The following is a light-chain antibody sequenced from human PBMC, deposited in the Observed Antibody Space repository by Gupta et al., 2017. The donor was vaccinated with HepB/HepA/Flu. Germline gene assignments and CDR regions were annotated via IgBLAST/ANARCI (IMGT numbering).Light chain of an antibody. CDR3: QQYDEWPT. J-gene: IGKJ3*01. CDR2: GAS. CDR1: QSVSSN. V-gene: IGKV3D-15*01. Sequence: EIVMTQSPVILSVSAGETATLSCRASQSVSSNLAWYQHKPGLPPRLLIYGASTRATGVPDRFRASGSGTDFTLTISSLQSEDFAIYYCQQYDEWPTFGPWTNVD.